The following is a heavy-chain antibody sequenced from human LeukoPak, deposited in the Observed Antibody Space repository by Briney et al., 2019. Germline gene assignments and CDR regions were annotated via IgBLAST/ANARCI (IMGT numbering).Heavy chain of an antibody. D-gene: IGHD1-1*01. CDR3: ARDTPQHLKRFDD. CDR1: GYTFTRFA. CDR2: INAYNGKT. Sequence: GASVTVSCTVSGYTFTRFAFSWVRQAPGHGLEWMGRINAYNGKTEYSEKLQGRLTMTTETSSSTLYLELRSLGSDDTAVYFCARDTPQHLKRFDDWGQGTLVTVSS. J-gene: IGHJ4*02. V-gene: IGHV1-18*01.